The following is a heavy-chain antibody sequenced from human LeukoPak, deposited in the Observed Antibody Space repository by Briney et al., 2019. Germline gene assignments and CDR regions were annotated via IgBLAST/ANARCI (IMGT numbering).Heavy chain of an antibody. J-gene: IGHJ4*02. CDR1: GFTFSSYG. D-gene: IGHD5-18*01. CDR2: IWYDGSNK. CDR3: AREGLRSYGSPFDY. Sequence: GGSLRLSCAASGFTFSSYGMHWVRQAPGKGLEWVAVIWYDGSNKYYADSVKGRFTISRDNSKNTLYLQMNSLRAEDTAVYYCAREGLRSYGSPFDYWGQGTLVTVSS. V-gene: IGHV3-33*01.